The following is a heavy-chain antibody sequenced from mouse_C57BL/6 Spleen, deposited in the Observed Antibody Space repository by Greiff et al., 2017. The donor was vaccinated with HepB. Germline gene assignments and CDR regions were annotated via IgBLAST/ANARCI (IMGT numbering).Heavy chain of an antibody. D-gene: IGHD1-1*01. CDR2: IDPSDSYT. J-gene: IGHJ1*03. V-gene: IGHV1-50*01. CDR3: ARSGFDYGSSYWYFDV. CDR1: GYTFTSYW. Sequence: QVQLQQPGAELVKPGASVKLSCKASGYTFTSYWMQWVKQRPGQGLEWIGEIDPSDSYTNYNQKFKGKATLAVATSSSTAYMQLSSLTAEDSAVYYCARSGFDYGSSYWYFDVWGTGTTVTVSS.